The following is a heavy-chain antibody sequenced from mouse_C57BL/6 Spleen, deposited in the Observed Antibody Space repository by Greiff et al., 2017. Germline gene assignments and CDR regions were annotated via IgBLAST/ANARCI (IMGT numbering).Heavy chain of an antibody. CDR2: INPNNGGT. CDR1: GYTFTDYS. CDR3: ASCDYDGAWFAY. V-gene: IGHV1-26*01. D-gene: IGHD2-4*01. Sequence: VQLQQSGPGLVKPGASVKISCKASGYTFTDYSMNWVKQSHGKSLEWIGNINPNNGGTRYNKKFKGKATLTVDKSSSTVYMELRRLTSEDSAVYYCASCDYDGAWFAYWGQGTLVTVSA. J-gene: IGHJ3*01.